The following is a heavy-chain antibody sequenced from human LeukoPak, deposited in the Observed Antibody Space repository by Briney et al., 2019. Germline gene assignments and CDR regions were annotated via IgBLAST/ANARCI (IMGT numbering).Heavy chain of an antibody. Sequence: PGRSLRLSCAASGFTFSSYGMHWVRQAPGKGLEWVAVIWYDGSNKYYADSVKGRFTISRDNSKNTLYLQMNGLRAEDTAVYYCAKEGPPRATYYYDSSASGQADLWGRGTLVTVSS. CDR2: IWYDGSNK. J-gene: IGHJ2*01. D-gene: IGHD3-22*01. CDR3: AKEGPPRATYYYDSSASGQADL. CDR1: GFTFSSYG. V-gene: IGHV3-33*06.